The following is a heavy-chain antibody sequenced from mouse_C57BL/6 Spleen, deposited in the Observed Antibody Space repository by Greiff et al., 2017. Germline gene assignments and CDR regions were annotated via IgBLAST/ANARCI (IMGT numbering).Heavy chain of an antibody. J-gene: IGHJ1*03. V-gene: IGHV5-12*01. D-gene: IGHD2-4*01. Sequence: EVKLVESGGGLVQPGGSLKLSCAASGFTFSDYYMYWVRQTPEKRLEWVAYISNGGGSTYYPDTVKGRFTISRDNAKHTLYLQMSRLKSADTAMYYCARPYDFYWYFDVWGTGTTVTVSS. CDR3: ARPYDFYWYFDV. CDR1: GFTFSDYY. CDR2: ISNGGGST.